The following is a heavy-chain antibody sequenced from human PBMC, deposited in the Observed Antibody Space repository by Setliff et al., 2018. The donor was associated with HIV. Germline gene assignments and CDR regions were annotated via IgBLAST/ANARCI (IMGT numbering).Heavy chain of an antibody. CDR3: VRDPGYSSGWSGTTFDY. CDR1: GGSISSGSYY. J-gene: IGHJ4*02. Sequence: PSETLSLTCTVSGGSISSGSYYWSWIRQPAGKGLQWIGRIHTSETTKYNPSLKSRVTISVDTSKNQLSLKWRFVTAADTAVYYCVRDPGYSSGWSGTTFDYWGQGTLVTVSS. V-gene: IGHV4-61*02. CDR2: IHTSETT. D-gene: IGHD6-19*01.